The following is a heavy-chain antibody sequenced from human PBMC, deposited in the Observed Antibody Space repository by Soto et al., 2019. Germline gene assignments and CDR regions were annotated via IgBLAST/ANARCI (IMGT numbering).Heavy chain of an antibody. CDR2: VTGSGGGT. CDR3: AKSGTFWSGFDYYYYYMDV. CDR1: GFTFSNYA. V-gene: IGHV3-23*01. Sequence: GGSLRLSCGGSGFTFSNYAMSWVRQAPGKGLEWVSAVTGSGGGTHYADSVKGRFTISRDNSKKTLYLQMNSLRVEGTAVYYCAKSGTFWSGFDYYYYYMDVWGKGTTVTVSS. D-gene: IGHD3-3*01. J-gene: IGHJ6*03.